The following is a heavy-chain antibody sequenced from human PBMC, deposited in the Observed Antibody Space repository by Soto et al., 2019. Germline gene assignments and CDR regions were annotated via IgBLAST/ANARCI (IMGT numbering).Heavy chain of an antibody. CDR3: AKSLNYDSPSYFAY. CDR2: ISGSGTNT. Sequence: EVQLLESGGGLVQPGGSLRLSCAASGFTFSSYAMSWVRQAPGKGLEWVSAISGSGTNTYYADSVKGRFTISRDNSKNTLFLQMDSLRAEDTAVYYCAKSLNYDSPSYFAYWGQGTLVTVSS. D-gene: IGHD3-3*01. V-gene: IGHV3-23*01. J-gene: IGHJ4*02. CDR1: GFTFSSYA.